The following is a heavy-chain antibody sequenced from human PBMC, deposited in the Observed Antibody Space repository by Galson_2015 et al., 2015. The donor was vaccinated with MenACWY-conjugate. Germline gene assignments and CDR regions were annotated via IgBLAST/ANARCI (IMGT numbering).Heavy chain of an antibody. V-gene: IGHV1-46*01. Sequence: SVKVSCKASGYTFTSYYMHWVRQAPGQGLEWMGIINPSGGSTSYAQKFQGRVTMTRDTSTSTVYMELSSLRSEDTAVYYCARVGIVGAGTHYFDYWGQGTLVTVSS. D-gene: IGHD1-26*01. CDR1: GYTFTSYY. J-gene: IGHJ4*02. CDR2: INPSGGST. CDR3: ARVGIVGAGTHYFDY.